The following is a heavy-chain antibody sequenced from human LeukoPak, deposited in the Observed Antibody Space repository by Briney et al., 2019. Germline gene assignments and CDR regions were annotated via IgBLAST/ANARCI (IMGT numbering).Heavy chain of an antibody. CDR1: GGSISSRSYC. Sequence: ETLSLTCTVSGGSISSRSYCWSWVRQAPGKGLEWVSAINGGGGSTYCADSVKGRFTISRDNSKNTLYLQMNSLRAEDTAVYYCARVHRDSGYSSSWSPAEYFQHWGQGTLVTVSS. J-gene: IGHJ1*01. CDR3: ARVHRDSGYSSSWSPAEYFQH. V-gene: IGHV3-23*01. D-gene: IGHD6-13*01. CDR2: INGGGGST.